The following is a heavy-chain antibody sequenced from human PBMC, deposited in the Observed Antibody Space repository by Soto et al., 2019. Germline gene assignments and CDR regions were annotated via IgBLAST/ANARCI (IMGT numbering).Heavy chain of an antibody. V-gene: IGHV1-69*02. J-gene: IGHJ4*02. CDR2: IIPILGIA. CDR1: GGTFSSYT. D-gene: IGHD3-16*01. Sequence: SVKVSCKASGGTFSSYTISWVRQAPGQGLEWMGRIIPILGIANYAQRFQGRVTITADKSTSTAYMELSSLRSEDTAVYYCARSLSLGEYPFDYWGQGTLVTVSS. CDR3: ARSLSLGEYPFDY.